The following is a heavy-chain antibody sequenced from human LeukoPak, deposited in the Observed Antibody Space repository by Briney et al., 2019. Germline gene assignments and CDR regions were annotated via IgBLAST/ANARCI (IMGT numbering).Heavy chain of an antibody. J-gene: IGHJ4*02. Sequence: GGTLRLSCAASGFTFSSYGMSWVRQAPGKGLEWVSAISGSGGSTYYADSVKGRFTISRDNSKNTLYLQMNSLRAEDTAVYYCAKDRDYYDSSGYRLPKYYFDYWGQGTLVTVSS. CDR3: AKDRDYYDSSGYRLPKYYFDY. CDR1: GFTFSSYG. D-gene: IGHD3-22*01. V-gene: IGHV3-23*01. CDR2: ISGSGGST.